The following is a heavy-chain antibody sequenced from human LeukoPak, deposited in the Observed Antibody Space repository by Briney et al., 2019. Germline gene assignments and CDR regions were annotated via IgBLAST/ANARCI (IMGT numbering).Heavy chain of an antibody. Sequence: PGGSLRLSCAASGFTFSSYSMNWVRQAPGKGLEWVSSISSSSSYIYYADSVKGRFTISRDNAKNSLYLQMNSLRAEDTAVYYCARGHSTGTTGIDAFDIWGQGTMVTVSS. V-gene: IGHV3-21*01. CDR1: GFTFSSYS. J-gene: IGHJ3*02. D-gene: IGHD1-7*01. CDR2: ISSSSSYI. CDR3: ARGHSTGTTGIDAFDI.